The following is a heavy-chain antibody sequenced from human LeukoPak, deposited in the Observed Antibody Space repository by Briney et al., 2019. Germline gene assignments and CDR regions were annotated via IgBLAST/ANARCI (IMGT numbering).Heavy chain of an antibody. CDR3: ARDSRTVYYYYGMDV. J-gene: IGHJ6*02. CDR2: ISSSNSDI. V-gene: IGHV3-21*01. Sequence: GGSLRLSCAASGFTFTSYTMNWVRQAPGKGLEWVSSISSSNSDISYADSVKGRFTISRDDAKNSLYLQMNSLRAEDTAVYYCARDSRTVYYYYGMDVWGQGTTVTVSS. CDR1: GFTFTSYT.